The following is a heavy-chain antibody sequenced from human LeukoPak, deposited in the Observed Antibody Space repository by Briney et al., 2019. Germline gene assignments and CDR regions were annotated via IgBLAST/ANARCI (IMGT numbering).Heavy chain of an antibody. CDR3: ARARRYSYGPAYYYYGMDV. V-gene: IGHV4-31*03. CDR2: IYYSGST. Sequence: SETLSLTCTVSAGSITSGRYYWSWIRQHPGKGLEWSGYIYYSGSTYYNPSLKSRVTISVDTSKNQFSLKLSSVTAADTAVYYCARARRYSYGPAYYYYGMDVWGQGTTVTVSS. CDR1: AGSITSGRYY. J-gene: IGHJ6*02. D-gene: IGHD5-18*01.